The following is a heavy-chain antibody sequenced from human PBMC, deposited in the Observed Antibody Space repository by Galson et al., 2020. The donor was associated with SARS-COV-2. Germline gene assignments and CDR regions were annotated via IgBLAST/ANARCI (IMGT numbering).Heavy chain of an antibody. J-gene: IGHJ2*01. CDR3: AKGSRWIHDLVTGLLGGYLDL. V-gene: IGHV3-9*01. Sequence: TGGSLRFSCAASGFTFGDYAMHWVRQAPGKGLEWVSGISWNSLSKAYAGSVKGRFTISRDNAKNSLYLQMNSLGAEDTAFYYCAKGSRWIHDLVTGLLGGYLDLWGRGTLVTVSS. CDR2: ISWNSLSK. D-gene: IGHD3-9*01. CDR1: GFTFGDYA.